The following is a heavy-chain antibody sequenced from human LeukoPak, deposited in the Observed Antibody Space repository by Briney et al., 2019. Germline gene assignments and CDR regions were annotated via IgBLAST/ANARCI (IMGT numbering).Heavy chain of an antibody. J-gene: IGHJ3*02. V-gene: IGHV1-18*01. CDR1: GYTFTSYG. Sequence: ASVKVSCKTSGYTFTSYGISWVRQAPGQGLEWMGWISAYNGNTNYAQKVQGRVTMTADTSTSTAYMELRSLRSDDTAVYYCARGLQENLAWLTAFSAFDIWGQGTMVTVSS. CDR3: ARGLQENLAWLTAFSAFDI. CDR2: ISAYNGNT. D-gene: IGHD6-19*01.